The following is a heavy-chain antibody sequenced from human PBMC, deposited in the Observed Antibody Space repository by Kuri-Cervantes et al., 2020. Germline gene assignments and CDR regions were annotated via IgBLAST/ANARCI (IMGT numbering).Heavy chain of an antibody. V-gene: IGHV4-39*01. CDR1: GSSISSSSYY. CDR2: IYYSGST. Sequence: ESLKISCTVSGSSISSSSYYWGWIRQPPGKGLEWIGSIYYSGSTYYKPSLKSRVTISVDTSKNQFSLKLSSVTAADTAVYYCARRWNRNNGGAFDIWGQGTMVTVSS. CDR3: ARRWNRNNGGAFDI. D-gene: IGHD1-14*01. J-gene: IGHJ3*02.